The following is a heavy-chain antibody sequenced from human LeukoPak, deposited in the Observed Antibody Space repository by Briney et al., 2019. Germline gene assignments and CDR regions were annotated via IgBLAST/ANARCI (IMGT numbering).Heavy chain of an antibody. CDR2: ISSSSSTI. J-gene: IGHJ6*04. CDR3: ARDGMAARPAGVDV. Sequence: GGSLRLSCAASGFTFSSYSMNWVRQAPGKGLEWVSYISSSSSTIYYADSVKGRFTISRDNAKNSLYLQMNSLRAENTAVYYCARDGMAARPAGVDVWGKGTTVTVSS. V-gene: IGHV3-48*04. CDR1: GFTFSSYS. D-gene: IGHD6-6*01.